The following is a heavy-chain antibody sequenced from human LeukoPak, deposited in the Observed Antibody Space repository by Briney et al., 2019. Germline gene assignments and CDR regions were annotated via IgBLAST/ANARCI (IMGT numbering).Heavy chain of an antibody. V-gene: IGHV4-34*01. CDR1: GGSFSGYY. CDR2: INPSGST. CDR3: ARGRDGYTLDYYYYHYMDV. J-gene: IGHJ6*03. D-gene: IGHD5-24*01. Sequence: SETLSLTCAVYGGSFSGYYWTWIRQPPGKGLKWIGEINPSGSTNYNPSLKSRVTFSVDTSKNQFSLKLNSVTAADTAVYYCARGRDGYTLDYYYYHYMDVWGKGTTVTVSS.